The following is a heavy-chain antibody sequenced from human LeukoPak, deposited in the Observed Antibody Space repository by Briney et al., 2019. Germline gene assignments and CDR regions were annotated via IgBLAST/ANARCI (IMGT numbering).Heavy chain of an antibody. D-gene: IGHD3-3*01. CDR1: GGSFSGYY. CDR2: INHSGST. J-gene: IGHJ6*03. V-gene: IGHV4-34*01. Sequence: SETLSLTCAVYGGSFSGYYWSWIRQPPGKGLEWIGEINHSGSTNYNPSLKSRVTISVDTSKNQFSLKLSSVTAADTAVYYCARLPPFGVKKSGYYMDVWGKGTTVTVSS. CDR3: ARLPPFGVKKSGYYMDV.